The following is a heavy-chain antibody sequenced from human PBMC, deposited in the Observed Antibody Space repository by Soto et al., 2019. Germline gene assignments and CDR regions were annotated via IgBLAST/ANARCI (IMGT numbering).Heavy chain of an antibody. J-gene: IGHJ5*01. CDR2: IYYSGNA. CDR1: GGSISSSSYY. V-gene: IGHV4-39*01. Sequence: SETLSLTCTVSGGSISSSSYYWGWIRQPPGKGLEWIGSIYYSGNAYYNPSLKRRVTISVDTAKNQFSLKLSSVTAADTAVYYCARLIGNSWLDSWGQGTLVTVSS. CDR3: ARLIGNSWLDS.